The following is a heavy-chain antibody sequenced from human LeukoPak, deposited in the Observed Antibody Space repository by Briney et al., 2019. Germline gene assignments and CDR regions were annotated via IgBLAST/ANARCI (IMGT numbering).Heavy chain of an antibody. J-gene: IGHJ4*02. CDR3: ARGGFALGYCSGGSCYWTFDY. D-gene: IGHD2-15*01. CDR1: GGSISSSSYY. Sequence: SETLSLTCTVSGGSISSSSYYWSWIRQPPGEGLEWIGEINHSGSTNYNPSLKSRVTISVDTSKNQFSLKLSSVTAADTAVYYCARGGFALGYCSGGSCYWTFDYWGQGTLVTVSS. CDR2: INHSGST. V-gene: IGHV4-39*07.